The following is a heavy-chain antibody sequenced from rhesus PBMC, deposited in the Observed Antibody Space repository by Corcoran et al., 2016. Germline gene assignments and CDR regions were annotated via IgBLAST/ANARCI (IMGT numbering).Heavy chain of an antibody. CDR1: GLPFCSYW. CDR2: VNSSGSNT. D-gene: IGHD2-39*02. CDR3: AKNDGGFYYFDY. J-gene: IGHJ4*01. V-gene: IGHV3S25*01. Sequence: EVQLVASGGGLAKRGGSVRLFCAASGLPFCSYWINWFLQAPGKGLVWVSAVNSSGSNTDYADSVKGRFTISRDNSKNTLSLQINSLRAEDTAIYYCAKNDGGFYYFDYWGQGVLVTVSS.